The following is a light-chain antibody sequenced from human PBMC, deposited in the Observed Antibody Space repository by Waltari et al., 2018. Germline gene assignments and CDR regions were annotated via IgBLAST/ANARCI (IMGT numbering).Light chain of an antibody. J-gene: IGKJ5*01. CDR3: QQLKSFLFT. V-gene: IGKV1-9*01. CDR2: GTS. CDR1: QGSNSY. Sequence: DIQLTHSPSFLSASVGDRVTITCRASQGSNSYLAWYQQKPGKAPNLLIYGTSTLQSRVPSRFIGSGSGTEFTITISSLQPEDFATYYCQQLKSFLFTFGQGTRVDIK.